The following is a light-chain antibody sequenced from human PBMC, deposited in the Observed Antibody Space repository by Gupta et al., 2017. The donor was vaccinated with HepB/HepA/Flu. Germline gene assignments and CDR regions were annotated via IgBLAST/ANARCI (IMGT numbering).Light chain of an antibody. CDR2: DAS. CDR1: QSISSK. Sequence: EIVMTQSPATLSVSPGERATLSCRASQSISSKLAWYQQKPGQAPRILIYDASTRATGIPARFSGRGSGTEFTLTISSLQSEDFAVYYCHQYNNWPRTFGQGTKVEIK. CDR3: HQYNNWPRT. J-gene: IGKJ1*01. V-gene: IGKV3-15*01.